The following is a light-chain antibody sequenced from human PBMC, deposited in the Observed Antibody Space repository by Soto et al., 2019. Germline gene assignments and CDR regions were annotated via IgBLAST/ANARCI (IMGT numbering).Light chain of an antibody. J-gene: IGLJ2*01. CDR3: AAWDDSLNGVI. V-gene: IGLV1-44*01. CDR1: SSNIGSHT. CDR2: SNN. Sequence: QSVLTQPPSASGTPGQRITISCSGSSSNIGSHTVNWHQQVPGTAPKPLIYSNNERPSGVPDRFSGSKSGTSASLAISGLQSGDEADYYCAAWDDSLNGVIFGGGTKLTVL.